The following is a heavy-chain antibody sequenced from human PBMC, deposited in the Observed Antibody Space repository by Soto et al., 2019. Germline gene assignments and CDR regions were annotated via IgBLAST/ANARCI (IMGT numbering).Heavy chain of an antibody. CDR3: ASSRVGRLVIIAYYFDY. CDR2: IIPIFGTA. J-gene: IGHJ4*02. CDR1: GGTFSSYA. Sequence: QVQLVQSGAEVKKPGSSVKVSCKASGGTFSSYAISWVRQAPGQGLEWMGGIIPIFGTANYAQKFQGRVTITADESTSTAYMELSSPRSEDTAVYYCASSRVGRLVIIAYYFDYWGQGTLVTVSS. V-gene: IGHV1-69*01. D-gene: IGHD3-9*01.